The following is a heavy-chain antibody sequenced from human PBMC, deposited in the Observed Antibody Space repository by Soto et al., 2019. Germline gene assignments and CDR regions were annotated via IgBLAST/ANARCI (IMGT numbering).Heavy chain of an antibody. CDR2: IYYSGST. CDR3: AKNAVEYSSSTSFDY. J-gene: IGHJ4*02. Sequence: SETLSRTCTVSGGSISSYYWSWIRQPPGKGLEWIGYIYYSGSTNYNPSLKSRVTISVDTSKNQFSLKLSSVTAADTAVYYCAKNAVEYSSSTSFDYWGQGTLVTVS. V-gene: IGHV4-59*08. D-gene: IGHD6-6*01. CDR1: GGSISSYY.